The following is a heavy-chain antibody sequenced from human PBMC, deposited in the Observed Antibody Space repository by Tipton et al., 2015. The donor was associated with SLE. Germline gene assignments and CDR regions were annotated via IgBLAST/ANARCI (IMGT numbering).Heavy chain of an antibody. J-gene: IGHJ4*02. CDR2: ITHIGST. V-gene: IGHV4-34*01. Sequence: TLSLTCAVYGGSFSGYYWTWIRQSPGKGLEWIGDITHIGSTNYNPSLKSRVTIPVDTSKNQFSLNLNSVTAADTAVYFCARGPPGSLDYWGQGTLVTVSS. CDR1: GGSFSGYY. CDR3: ARGPPGSLDY.